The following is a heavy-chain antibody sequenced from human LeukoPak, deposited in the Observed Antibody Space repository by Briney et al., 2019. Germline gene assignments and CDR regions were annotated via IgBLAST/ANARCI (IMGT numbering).Heavy chain of an antibody. CDR1: GGSISSYY. CDR3: ARVQAMAYYYGMDV. CDR2: IYYSGST. J-gene: IGHJ6*02. Sequence: NPSETLSLTCTVSGGSISSYYWSWIRQPPGKGLEWIGYIYYSGSTNYNPSLKSRVTISVDTSKNQFSLKLSSVTAADTAVYYCARVQAMAYYYGMDVWGQGTTVTVSS. V-gene: IGHV4-59*01. D-gene: IGHD5-18*01.